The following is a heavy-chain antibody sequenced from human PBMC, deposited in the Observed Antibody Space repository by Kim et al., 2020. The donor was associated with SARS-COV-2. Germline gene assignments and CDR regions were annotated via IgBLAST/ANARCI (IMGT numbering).Heavy chain of an antibody. CDR3: AKYRAPYSSSWYAFDY. D-gene: IGHD6-13*01. Sequence: GGSLRLSCAASGFTFDDYAMHWVRQAPGKGLEWVSGISWNSGSIGYADSVKGRFTISRDNAKNSLYLQMNSLRAEDTALYYCAKYRAPYSSSWYAFDYWGQGTLVTVSS. CDR1: GFTFDDYA. J-gene: IGHJ4*02. CDR2: ISWNSGSI. V-gene: IGHV3-9*01.